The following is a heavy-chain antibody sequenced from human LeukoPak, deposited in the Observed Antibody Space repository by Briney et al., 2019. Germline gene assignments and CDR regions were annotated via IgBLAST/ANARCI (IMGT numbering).Heavy chain of an antibody. Sequence: ASVKVSCKASGYTFTSYYMHWVRQAPGQELEWMGIINPSGGSTSYAQKFQGRVTMTRDTSTSTVYMELSSLRSEDTAVYYCARDSRQADSSGYFLYYFDYWGQGTLVTVSS. V-gene: IGHV1-46*01. CDR3: ARDSRQADSSGYFLYYFDY. CDR2: INPSGGST. D-gene: IGHD3-22*01. J-gene: IGHJ4*02. CDR1: GYTFTSYY.